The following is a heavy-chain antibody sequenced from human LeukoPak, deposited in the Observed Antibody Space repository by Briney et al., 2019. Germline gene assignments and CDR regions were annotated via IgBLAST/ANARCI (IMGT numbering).Heavy chain of an antibody. CDR2: ISGSGVST. CDR1: GLTFSSYA. CDR3: AKDGHCSGENCYSAFDM. J-gene: IGHJ3*02. Sequence: PGGSLRLSCAASGLTFSSYAMGWVRQAPGKGLEWVSSISGSGVSTYHADSVKGRFTISRDNSKNTLYLQMDGLRVADTAVYHCAKDGHCSGENCYSAFDMWGQGTMVTVSS. D-gene: IGHD2-15*01. V-gene: IGHV3-23*01.